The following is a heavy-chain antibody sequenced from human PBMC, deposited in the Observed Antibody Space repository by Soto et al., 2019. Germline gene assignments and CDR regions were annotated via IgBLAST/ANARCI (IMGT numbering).Heavy chain of an antibody. CDR2: INAGNGNT. Sequence: ASVKVSCKASGYTFTSYAMHWVRQAPGQRLEWMGWINAGNGNTKYSQKFQGRVTITRGTSASTAYMELSSLRSEDTAVYYCARDNSGWYRGYFQHWGQGTLVTVSS. CDR3: ARDNSGWYRGYFQH. J-gene: IGHJ1*01. D-gene: IGHD6-19*01. CDR1: GYTFTSYA. V-gene: IGHV1-3*01.